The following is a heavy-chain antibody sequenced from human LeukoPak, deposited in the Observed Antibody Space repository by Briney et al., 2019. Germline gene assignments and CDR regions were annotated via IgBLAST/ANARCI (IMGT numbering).Heavy chain of an antibody. J-gene: IGHJ4*02. D-gene: IGHD6-13*01. Sequence: GGSLRLSCAASGFTFSSYSMNWVRQAPGKGLECVSSISSSSSYIYCADSVKGRFTISRDNAKNSLYLQMNSLRAEDTAVYYCASTGYSSSWYGVAFDYWGQGTLVTVSS. CDR2: ISSSSSYI. V-gene: IGHV3-21*01. CDR1: GFTFSSYS. CDR3: ASTGYSSSWYGVAFDY.